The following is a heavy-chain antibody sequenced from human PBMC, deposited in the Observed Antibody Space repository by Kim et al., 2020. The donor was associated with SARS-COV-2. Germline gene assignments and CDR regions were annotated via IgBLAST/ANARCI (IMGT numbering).Heavy chain of an antibody. Sequence: CDDCVECRFTNSKDNSKTTLYLQMNSLRADDTAVYYCAKAHSSSWGTFDYWGQGTLVTVSS. CDR3: AKAHSSSWGTFDY. J-gene: IGHJ4*02. V-gene: IGHV3-23*02. D-gene: IGHD6-6*01.